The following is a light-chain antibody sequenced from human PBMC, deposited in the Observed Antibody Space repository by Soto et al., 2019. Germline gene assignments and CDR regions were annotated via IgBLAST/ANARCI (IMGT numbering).Light chain of an antibody. V-gene: IGKV1-39*01. CDR1: QSISSW. CDR2: SAS. Sequence: DIQMTQSPSTLSASVGDRVTITCRASQSISSWLAWYQQKPGKAPKLLIYSASKLQSGVPSRFSGSGSGTDFTLTITSLQSDDFATYYCQQSSSTSLTFGGGTKVDIK. J-gene: IGKJ4*01. CDR3: QQSSSTSLT.